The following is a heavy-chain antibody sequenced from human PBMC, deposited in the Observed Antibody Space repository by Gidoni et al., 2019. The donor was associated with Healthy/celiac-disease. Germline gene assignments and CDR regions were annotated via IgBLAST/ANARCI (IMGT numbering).Heavy chain of an antibody. D-gene: IGHD6-13*01. V-gene: IGHV4-39*01. CDR2: IYSRGST. CDR3: ASFIHQLDAAGNFDL. CDR1: GGSISSSRYY. J-gene: IGHJ2*01. Sequence: QLQLQESGPGLVKPSETLSLTCTVPGGSISSSRYYWGWIRQPPGKGLEWIGSIYSRGSTYYNPSLKCRVTISVDTSKNQFSLKLSSVTAADTAVYYCASFIHQLDAAGNFDLWGRGTLVTVSS.